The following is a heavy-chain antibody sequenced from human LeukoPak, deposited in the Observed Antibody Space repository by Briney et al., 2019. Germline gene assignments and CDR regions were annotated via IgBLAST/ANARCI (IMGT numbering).Heavy chain of an antibody. J-gene: IGHJ4*02. D-gene: IGHD3-3*01. CDR1: GGSISSSSYY. CDR2: IYYSGST. Sequence: SETLSLTCTVSGGSISSSSYYWGWIRQPPGKGLEWIGSIYYSGSTYYNPSLKSRVTISVDTSKNQFSLKLSSVTAADTAVYYCARAALYYDFWSAFDYWGQGTLVTVSS. CDR3: ARAALYYDFWSAFDY. V-gene: IGHV4-39*07.